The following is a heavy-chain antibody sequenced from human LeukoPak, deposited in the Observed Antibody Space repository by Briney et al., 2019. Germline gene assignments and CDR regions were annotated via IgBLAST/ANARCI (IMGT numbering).Heavy chain of an antibody. Sequence: GSLRLSCAASGFTFSSYGMHWVRQAPGKGLEWVAFIRYDGSNKYYADSVKGRFTISRDNSKNTLYLQMNSLRAEDTAVYYCAKDPGVPAAILHWGQGTLVTVSS. CDR3: AKDPGVPAAILH. V-gene: IGHV3-30*02. CDR1: GFTFSSYG. J-gene: IGHJ4*02. D-gene: IGHD2-2*01. CDR2: IRYDGSNK.